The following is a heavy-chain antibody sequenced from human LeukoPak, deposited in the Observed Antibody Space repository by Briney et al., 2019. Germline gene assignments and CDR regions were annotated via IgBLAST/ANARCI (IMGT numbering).Heavy chain of an antibody. Sequence: ASVKVSCKASGYTLTSYDISWVRQAPGQGLEWMGWISAYNGNTNYAQKLQGRVTMTTDTSTSTAYMELRSLRSDDTAVYYCARSAEWELLRRFDYWGQGTLVTVSS. D-gene: IGHD1-26*01. J-gene: IGHJ4*02. CDR2: ISAYNGNT. CDR3: ARSAEWELLRRFDY. CDR1: GYTLTSYD. V-gene: IGHV1-18*01.